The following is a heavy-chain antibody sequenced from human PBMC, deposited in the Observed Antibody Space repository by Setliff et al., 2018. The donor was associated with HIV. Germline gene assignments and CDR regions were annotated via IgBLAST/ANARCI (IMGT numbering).Heavy chain of an antibody. CDR1: GFTFSSYA. V-gene: IGHV3-23*01. D-gene: IGHD3-22*01. Sequence: PGGSLRLSCAASGFTFSSYAMSWVRQAPGKGLEWVSAISGSGGSTWYADSVKGRFTISRDNSKNTLYLQMNSLRAEDTAVYYCAKDPPTLEGRGEVGGPTVIDTPNPLQALPWG. J-gene: IGHJ5*02. CDR3: AKDPPTLEGRGEVGGPTVIDTPNPLQALP. CDR2: ISGSGGST.